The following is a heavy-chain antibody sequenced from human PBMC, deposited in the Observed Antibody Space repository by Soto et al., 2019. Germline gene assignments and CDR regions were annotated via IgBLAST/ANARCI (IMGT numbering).Heavy chain of an antibody. D-gene: IGHD2-15*01. CDR3: ARAGAATLSDY. CDR1: GGSISSSSY. CDR2: IYSIGST. J-gene: IGHJ4*02. V-gene: IGHV4-39*07. Sequence: PSETLSLTCTVSGGSISSSSYWGWIRQPPGKGLEWIGSIYSIGSTNYNPSLKSRVTISVDTSKNQFSLKLSSVTAADTAVYYCARAGAATLSDYWGQGTLVTVSS.